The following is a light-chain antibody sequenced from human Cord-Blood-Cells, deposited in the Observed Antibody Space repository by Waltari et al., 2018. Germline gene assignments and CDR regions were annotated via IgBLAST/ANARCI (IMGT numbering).Light chain of an antibody. J-gene: IGKJ1*01. V-gene: IGKV1-5*01. Sequence: DIQMTQSPSTLSASVGDRVTITCRASQSISSWLAWYQQKPGKAPKLLIYDASSLESGVPSRFSGSGSGTEFTLTISRLEPDDFATYYCQQYNSHLWTFGQGTKVEIK. CDR1: QSISSW. CDR2: DAS. CDR3: QQYNSHLWT.